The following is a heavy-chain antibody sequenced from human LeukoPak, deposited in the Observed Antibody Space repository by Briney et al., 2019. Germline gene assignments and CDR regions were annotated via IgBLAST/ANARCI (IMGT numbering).Heavy chain of an antibody. D-gene: IGHD2-8*02. Sequence: GGSLRLSCAASGLSFSYYEMNWVRQAPGKGLEWLSYISRSGSSIYYADSVKGRFTISRDNAKNSLYLQMNSLRAEDTAVYYSAKVAGWSIRDYMDVWGKGTTVTVSS. J-gene: IGHJ6*03. V-gene: IGHV3-48*03. CDR1: GLSFSYYE. CDR2: ISRSGSSI. CDR3: AKVAGWSIRDYMDV.